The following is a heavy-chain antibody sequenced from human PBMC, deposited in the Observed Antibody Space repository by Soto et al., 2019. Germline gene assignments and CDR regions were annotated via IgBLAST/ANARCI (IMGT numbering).Heavy chain of an antibody. CDR2: IKSQADGGTT. Sequence: EVQLVESGGDLVKPGGSLRLSCAASGFTFSNAWMSWVRQAPGKGLEWVGRIKSQADGGTTDYAAPVKGRFTISRDDSXXHLCLQMNGLKTEDPAGYYCSTVPCGWRVPVAPGGWGQGTLATVSS. V-gene: IGHV3-15*01. CDR1: GFTFSNAW. J-gene: IGHJ4*02. CDR3: STVPCGWRVPVAPGG. D-gene: IGHD2-2*01.